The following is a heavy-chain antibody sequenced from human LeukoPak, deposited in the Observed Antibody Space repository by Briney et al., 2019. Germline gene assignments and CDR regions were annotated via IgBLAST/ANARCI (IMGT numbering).Heavy chain of an antibody. V-gene: IGHV1-69*13. CDR1: GGTFISYA. D-gene: IGHD5-18*01. Sequence: ASVKVSCKASGGTFISYALTWVRQAPGQGLEWMGGIMSMFGTAKYAQKFQGRVTITADESTSTAYMELSSLRSEDTAVYYCARGREIPAIGLDYWGQGTLVTVSS. J-gene: IGHJ4*02. CDR3: ARGREIPAIGLDY. CDR2: IMSMFGTA.